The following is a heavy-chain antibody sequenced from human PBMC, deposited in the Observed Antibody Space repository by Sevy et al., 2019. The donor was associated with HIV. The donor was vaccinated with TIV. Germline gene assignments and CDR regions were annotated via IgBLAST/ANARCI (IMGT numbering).Heavy chain of an antibody. V-gene: IGHV3-21*04. CDR3: AAVGASRGYFDI. CDR1: GFTFSSYS. CDR2: ISSSSSYI. Sequence: GGSLRLSCAASGFTFSSYSMNWVRQAPGKGLEWVSSISSSSSYIYYADSVKGRFTISRDNSKNTLYLQMNSLRVEDTAVYYCAAVGASRGYFDIWGRGTLVTVSS. D-gene: IGHD1-26*01. J-gene: IGHJ2*01.